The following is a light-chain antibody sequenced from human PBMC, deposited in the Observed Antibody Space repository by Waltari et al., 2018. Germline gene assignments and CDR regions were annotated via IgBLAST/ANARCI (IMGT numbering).Light chain of an antibody. Sequence: QSVLTQPPSVSGAPGQRVTISCTGSSSNIGAGYDVPWYQQLPGTAPKLLIYGNSNRPSGVPDRFSGSKSGTSASLAITGLQAEDEADYYCQSYDSSLSGSPVVFGGGTKLTVL. CDR1: SSNIGAGYD. V-gene: IGLV1-40*01. CDR2: GNS. J-gene: IGLJ2*01. CDR3: QSYDSSLSGSPVV.